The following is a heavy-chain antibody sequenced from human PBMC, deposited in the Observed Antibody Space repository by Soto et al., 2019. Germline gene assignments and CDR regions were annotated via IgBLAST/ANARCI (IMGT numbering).Heavy chain of an antibody. Sequence: PGGSLRLSWAASGFTFSDYYMSWIRQAPGKGLEWVSYISSSGSTIYYADSVKGRFTISRDNAKNSLYLQMSSLRAEDTAVYYCAREGYDIVAYDYWGQGTLVTVSS. CDR3: AREGYDIVAYDY. CDR1: GFTFSDYY. J-gene: IGHJ4*02. CDR2: ISSSGSTI. D-gene: IGHD5-12*01. V-gene: IGHV3-11*01.